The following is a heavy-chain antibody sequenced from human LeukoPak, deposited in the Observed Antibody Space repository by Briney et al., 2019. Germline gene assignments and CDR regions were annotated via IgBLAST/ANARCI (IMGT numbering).Heavy chain of an antibody. J-gene: IGHJ4*02. Sequence: ASVTVSCKASGYTFTSYGISWVRQAPGQGLEWMGWISAYNGNTNYAQKLQGRVTMTTDTSTSTAYMELRSLRSDDTAVYYRARVYGVRFLEWLQEFDYWGQGTLVTVSS. V-gene: IGHV1-18*01. CDR3: ARVYGVRFLEWLQEFDY. CDR2: ISAYNGNT. CDR1: GYTFTSYG. D-gene: IGHD3-3*01.